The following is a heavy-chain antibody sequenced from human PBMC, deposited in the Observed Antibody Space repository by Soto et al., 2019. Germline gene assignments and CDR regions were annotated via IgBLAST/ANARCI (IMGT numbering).Heavy chain of an antibody. Sequence: PGGSLRLSCAASGFTFSSYPMSWVRQAPGKGLEWVSSISASGASTYYADSVKGRFTISRDNSKNTLYLQMNSLRAEDTAVYYCAKGTLAGYYYVEYFDYWGQGTLVTVSS. V-gene: IGHV3-23*01. CDR3: AKGTLAGYYYVEYFDY. CDR1: GFTFSSYP. CDR2: ISASGAST. J-gene: IGHJ4*02. D-gene: IGHD3-22*01.